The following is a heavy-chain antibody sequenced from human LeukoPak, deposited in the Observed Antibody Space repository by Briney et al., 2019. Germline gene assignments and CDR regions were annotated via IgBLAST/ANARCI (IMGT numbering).Heavy chain of an antibody. CDR3: ARGGGGGNYVLGYMDV. V-gene: IGHV1-2*02. Sequence: GASVKVSCKASGYTFTGYYMHWVRQAPGQGLEWMGWINPNSGGTNYAQKFQGRVTMTRDTSISTAYMELSRQRSDDTAVYYCARGGGGGNYVLGYMDVWGKGTTVTVSS. CDR1: GYTFTGYY. CDR2: INPNSGGT. J-gene: IGHJ6*03. D-gene: IGHD4-23*01.